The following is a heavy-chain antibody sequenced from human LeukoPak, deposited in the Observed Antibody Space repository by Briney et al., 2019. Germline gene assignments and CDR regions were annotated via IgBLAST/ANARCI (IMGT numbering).Heavy chain of an antibody. CDR1: GGSISSSNYY. V-gene: IGHV4-39*07. Sequence: SETLSLTCTVSGGSISSSNYYWGWIRQPPGKGLEWIGSMYYSGNTYYNPSLKSRVTISVDTSKNQFSLKLSSVTAADTAVYYCASYDFWSDQTFDPWGQGTLVTVSS. CDR2: MYYSGNT. J-gene: IGHJ5*02. CDR3: ASYDFWSDQTFDP. D-gene: IGHD3-3*01.